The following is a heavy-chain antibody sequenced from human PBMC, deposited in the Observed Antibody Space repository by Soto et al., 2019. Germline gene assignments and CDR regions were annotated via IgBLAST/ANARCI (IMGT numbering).Heavy chain of an antibody. V-gene: IGHV5-10-1*01. CDR2: IDPSDSYT. J-gene: IGHJ6*02. CDR1: GYSFTSYW. D-gene: IGHD6-13*01. CDR3: ARGQQLVLDYYYGMDV. Sequence: SGESLKISCKGSGYSFTSYWISWVRQMPGKGLEWMGRIDPSDSYTNYSPSFQGHVTISADKSISTAYLQWSSLKASDTAMYYCARGQQLVLDYYYGMDVWGQGTTVTVSS.